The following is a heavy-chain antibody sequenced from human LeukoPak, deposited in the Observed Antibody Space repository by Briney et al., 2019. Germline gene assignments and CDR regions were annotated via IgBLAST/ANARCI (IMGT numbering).Heavy chain of an antibody. CDR1: GFTFSSYG. CDR3: AKDGYDSSGYYQTDY. Sequence: PGRSLRLSCAASGFTFSSYGMHWVRQAPGKGLEWVAVISYDGSNKYYADSVKGRFTISRDNSKNTLYLQMNSLRAEDTAVYYCAKDGYDSSGYYQTDYWGEGTLVTVSS. CDR2: ISYDGSNK. J-gene: IGHJ4*02. V-gene: IGHV3-30*18. D-gene: IGHD3-22*01.